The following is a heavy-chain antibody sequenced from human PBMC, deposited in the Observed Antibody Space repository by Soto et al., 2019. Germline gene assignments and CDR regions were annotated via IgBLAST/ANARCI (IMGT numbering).Heavy chain of an antibody. Sequence: GGSLRLSCAASGFTFSSYGMHWVRQAPGKGLEWVAVISYDGSNKYYADSVKGRFTISRDNSKNTLYLQMNSLRAEDTAVYYCAKDQRGDEGPTTVDYWGQGTLVTVSS. D-gene: IGHD1-1*01. J-gene: IGHJ4*02. V-gene: IGHV3-30*18. CDR2: ISYDGSNK. CDR1: GFTFSSYG. CDR3: AKDQRGDEGPTTVDY.